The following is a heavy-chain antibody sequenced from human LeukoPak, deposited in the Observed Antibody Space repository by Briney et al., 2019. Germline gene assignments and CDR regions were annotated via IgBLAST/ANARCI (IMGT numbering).Heavy chain of an antibody. Sequence: GGSLRLSCAASGFTFSSYEMNWVRQAPGKGLEWISYISSSGSTKHYADSVQGRFSISRDNAQNSLFLQMNSLSAEDTAVYYCARDRGRSALDDAFDIWGQGTRVTVSS. V-gene: IGHV3-48*03. CDR3: ARDRGRSALDDAFDI. CDR2: ISSSGSTK. D-gene: IGHD3-10*01. J-gene: IGHJ3*02. CDR1: GFTFSSYE.